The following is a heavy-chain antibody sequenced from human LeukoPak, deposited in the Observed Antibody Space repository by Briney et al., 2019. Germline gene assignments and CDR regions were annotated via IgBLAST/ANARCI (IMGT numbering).Heavy chain of an antibody. D-gene: IGHD3-10*01. CDR2: ATLRGTT. Sequence: SETLSLTCAVYGASFSGNYCNWLRQFPGKGLGWIGEATLRGTTNYNPSFMSRVTMSVAMYKNQFSLNLTSVTAADAAVYYCATIVIRGSQSWLDPWGQGTLVTVSS. V-gene: IGHV4-34*01. CDR1: GASFSGNY. CDR3: ATIVIRGSQSWLDP. J-gene: IGHJ5*02.